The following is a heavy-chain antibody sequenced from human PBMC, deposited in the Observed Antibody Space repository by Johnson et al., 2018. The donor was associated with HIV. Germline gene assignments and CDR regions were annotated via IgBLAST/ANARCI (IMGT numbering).Heavy chain of an antibody. J-gene: IGHJ3*02. CDR1: GFTFSSNY. Sequence: VQLVESGGGVVQPGRSLRLSCAASGFTFSSNYMSWVRQAPGRGLEWVSIIYTGGSTYYAAPVKGRFTIHRANSRNTLLLQMNSLRADDTAVYYCVKDLGLQFMEWSTAPADAFHIWGQGTMVTVSS. D-gene: IGHD3-3*01. CDR3: VKDLGLQFMEWSTAPADAFHI. CDR2: IYTGGST. V-gene: IGHV3-66*01.